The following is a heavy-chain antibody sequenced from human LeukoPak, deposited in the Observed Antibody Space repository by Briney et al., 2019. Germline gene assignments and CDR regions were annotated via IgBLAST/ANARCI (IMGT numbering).Heavy chain of an antibody. CDR1: GGSVSNYH. CDR3: ATAGGSSDAFNL. V-gene: IGHV4-4*07. J-gene: IGHJ3*01. CDR2: LYSSGTT. Sequence: SETLSLTCTVSGGSVSNYHWSWIRQPAGKGLEWIGRLYSSGTTKHNPSLESRVTMSADTSKNQLSLKLTSVTAADTAVYCCATAGGSSDAFNLWGQGTMVTVSS. D-gene: IGHD3-16*01.